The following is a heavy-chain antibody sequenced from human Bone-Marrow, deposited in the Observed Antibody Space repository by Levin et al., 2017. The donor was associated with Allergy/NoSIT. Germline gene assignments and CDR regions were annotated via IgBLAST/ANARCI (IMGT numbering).Heavy chain of an antibody. Sequence: KISCKASGGTFSSYAISWVRQAPGQGLEWMGRIIPILGIANYAQKFQGRVTITADKSTSTAYMELSSLRSEDTAVYYCARGRCSGGSCYSEDPYPSVYWGQGTLVTVSS. CDR3: ARGRCSGGSCYSEDPYPSVY. V-gene: IGHV1-69*04. CDR1: GGTFSSYA. CDR2: IIPILGIA. D-gene: IGHD2-15*01. J-gene: IGHJ4*02.